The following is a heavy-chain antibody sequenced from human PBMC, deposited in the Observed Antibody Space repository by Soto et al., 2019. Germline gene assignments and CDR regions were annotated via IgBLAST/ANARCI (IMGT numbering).Heavy chain of an antibody. D-gene: IGHD6-13*01. J-gene: IGHJ5*02. Sequence: ASETLSLTCTVSGGSISSGGYYWSWIRQHPGKGLEWIGYIYYSGSTYYNPSLKSRVTISVDTSKNQFSLKLSSVTAADTAVYYCARGAAAAGRFDPWGQGTLVTVSS. CDR3: ARGAAAAGRFDP. CDR2: IYYSGST. V-gene: IGHV4-31*03. CDR1: GGSISSGGYY.